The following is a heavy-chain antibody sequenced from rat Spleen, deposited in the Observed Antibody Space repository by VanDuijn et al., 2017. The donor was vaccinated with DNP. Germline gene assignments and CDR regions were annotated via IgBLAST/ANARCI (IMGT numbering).Heavy chain of an antibody. Sequence: QVQLKESGPGLVQPTQTLSLTCTVSGFSLTSYHVSWVQQPSGKGLEWMGVVGIGGTTHISSIFKSRVSISRDTSKSQVFLEGNSLQSEYTAIYFCTIDPLYNSGALDAWGQGISVTVSS. J-gene: IGHJ4*01. CDR1: GFSLTSYH. D-gene: IGHD4-3*01. V-gene: IGHV2-43*01. CDR2: VGIGGTT. CDR3: TIDPLYNSGALDA.